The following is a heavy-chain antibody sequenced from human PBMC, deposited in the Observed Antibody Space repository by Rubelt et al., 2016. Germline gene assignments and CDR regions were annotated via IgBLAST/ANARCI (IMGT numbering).Heavy chain of an antibody. V-gene: IGHV4-39*07. CDR1: DGSVSSSTYC. J-gene: IGHJ2*01. CDR2: VYSSGRT. D-gene: IGHD3-10*01. Sequence: QLQLQESGPGLVKPSETLSLTCTVSDGSVSSSTYCWGWVRQPPGKGLEWIGSVYSSGRTNYNPSLESRVTMLVDTSKNNSALRLSSVTAADTAVYYCARDLSGWYFDLWGRGTLVTVFS. CDR3: ARDLSGWYFDL.